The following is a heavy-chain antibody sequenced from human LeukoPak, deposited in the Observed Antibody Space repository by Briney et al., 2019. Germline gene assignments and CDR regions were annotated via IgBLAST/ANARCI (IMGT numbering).Heavy chain of an antibody. J-gene: IGHJ5*02. CDR3: ARSPRRRYCSSTSCYMGDWLDP. CDR2: IYTSGST. V-gene: IGHV4-61*02. CDR1: GGSISSGSYY. D-gene: IGHD2-2*02. Sequence: KTSETLSLTCTVSGGSISSGSYYWSWIRQPAGKGLEWIGRIYTSGSTNYNPSLKSRVTISVDTSKNQFSLKLSSVTAADTAVYYCARSPRRRYCSSTSCYMGDWLDPWGQGTLVTVSS.